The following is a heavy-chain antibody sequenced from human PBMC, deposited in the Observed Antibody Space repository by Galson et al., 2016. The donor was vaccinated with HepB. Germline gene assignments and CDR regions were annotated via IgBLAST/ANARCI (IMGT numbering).Heavy chain of an antibody. CDR1: GGPFRHYF. CDR2: IDHNRDT. D-gene: IGHD1-26*01. Sequence: SETLSLTCVVSGGPFRHYFWNWIRQPPGKGLEWIGEIDHNRDTNYKPSLKSRVTISIDTSKNQFSLNLTSVTAADTAVYYCARGLREVGATRFDYWGQGTLVTASS. J-gene: IGHJ4*02. CDR3: ARGLREVGATRFDY. V-gene: IGHV4-34*01.